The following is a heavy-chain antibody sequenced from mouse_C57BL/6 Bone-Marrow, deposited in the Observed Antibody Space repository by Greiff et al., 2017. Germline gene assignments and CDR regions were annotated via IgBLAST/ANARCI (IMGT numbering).Heavy chain of an antibody. CDR3: ARWTIGYDEGYYCDY. J-gene: IGHJ2*01. CDR2: IYPRDGST. CDR1: GYTFTDHT. V-gene: IGHV1-78*01. Sequence: VQLQQSDAELVKPGASVKISCKASGYTFTDHTIHWMKQRPEQGLEWIGYIYPRDGSTKYNEKFKGKATLTADKSSSTAYMQLNSLTSEDSAVYFCARWTIGYDEGYYCDYWGQGTTLTVSS. D-gene: IGHD2-2*01.